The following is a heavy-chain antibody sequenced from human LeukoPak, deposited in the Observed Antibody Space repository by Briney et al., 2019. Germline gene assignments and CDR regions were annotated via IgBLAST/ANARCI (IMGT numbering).Heavy chain of an antibody. Sequence: GGSLRLFCAASGFTFSSYGMHWVRQAPGKGLEWVAVISYDGSNKYYADSVKGRFTISRDNSKNTLYLQMNSLRAEDTAVYYCAKDLYPPWGYGGNSNIDYWGQGTLVTVSS. CDR1: GFTFSSYG. J-gene: IGHJ4*02. CDR3: AKDLYPPWGYGGNSNIDY. V-gene: IGHV3-30*18. CDR2: ISYDGSNK. D-gene: IGHD4-23*01.